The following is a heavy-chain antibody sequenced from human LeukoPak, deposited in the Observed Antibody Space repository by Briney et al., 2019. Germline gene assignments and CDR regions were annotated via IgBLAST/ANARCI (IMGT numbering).Heavy chain of an antibody. CDR1: GFIFSSYS. V-gene: IGHV3-21*01. CDR2: ISDGGTYM. J-gene: IGHJ4*02. CDR3: ARVPYGSSGYYSDY. Sequence: GGSQRLSCAASGFIFSSYSMNWVRQAPGKGLEWVSSISDGGTYMYYADSVKGRFTISRDNAKNSLYLQMNSLRAEDTAVYYCARVPYGSSGYYSDYWGQGTLVTVSS. D-gene: IGHD3-22*01.